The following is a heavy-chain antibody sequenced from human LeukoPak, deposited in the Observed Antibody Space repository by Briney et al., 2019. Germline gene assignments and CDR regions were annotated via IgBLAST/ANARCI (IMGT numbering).Heavy chain of an antibody. J-gene: IGHJ4*02. CDR3: ARTQDDYGGNSVDY. V-gene: IGHV4-59*01. Sequence: SETLPLTCAVYGGSFSGYYWSWIRQPPGKGLEWIGYIYYSGSTNYNPSLKSRVTISVDTSKNQFSLKLSSVTAADTAVYYCARTQDDYGGNSVDYWGQGTLVTVSS. CDR1: GGSFSGYY. CDR2: IYYSGST. D-gene: IGHD4-17*01.